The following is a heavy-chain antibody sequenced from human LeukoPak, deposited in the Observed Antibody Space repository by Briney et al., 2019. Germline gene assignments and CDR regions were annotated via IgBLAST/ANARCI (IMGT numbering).Heavy chain of an antibody. Sequence: GGSLRLSCAASGFTFNTYTMNWVRQAPGKGLEWVSYISGSSGIIDYADSVRGRFTISRDNSKNTLYVQLNSLRAEDTAVYYCAKDRYCSGGSCSGDFDYWGQGTLVTVSS. CDR2: ISGSSGII. V-gene: IGHV3-48*01. D-gene: IGHD2-15*01. J-gene: IGHJ4*02. CDR3: AKDRYCSGGSCSGDFDY. CDR1: GFTFNTYT.